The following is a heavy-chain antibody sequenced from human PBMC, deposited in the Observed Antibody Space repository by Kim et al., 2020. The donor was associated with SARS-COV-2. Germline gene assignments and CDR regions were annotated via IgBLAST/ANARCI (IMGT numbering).Heavy chain of an antibody. V-gene: IGHV3-23*01. Sequence: SGIVSTTYYADSVKGRFTVSSDNSKNTLYLQMNSLRAEDTAVYYCANVVGWGQGTLVTVPS. J-gene: IGHJ4*02. D-gene: IGHD2-15*01. CDR2: SGIVSTT. CDR3: ANVVG.